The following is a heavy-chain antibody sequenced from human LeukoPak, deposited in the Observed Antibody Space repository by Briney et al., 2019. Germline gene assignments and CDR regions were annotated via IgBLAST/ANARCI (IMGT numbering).Heavy chain of an antibody. D-gene: IGHD2-2*01. J-gene: IGHJ6*02. V-gene: IGHV1-18*01. Sequence: AASVKVSCKASGYTFTSYGISWVRQAPGQGLEWMGWISAYNGNTNYAQKLQGRVTMTTDTSTSTAYMELRSLRSEDTAVYYCARIYLGYCSSTSCPKYYYYGMDVWGQGTTVTVSS. CDR1: GYTFTSYG. CDR3: ARIYLGYCSSTSCPKYYYYGMDV. CDR2: ISAYNGNT.